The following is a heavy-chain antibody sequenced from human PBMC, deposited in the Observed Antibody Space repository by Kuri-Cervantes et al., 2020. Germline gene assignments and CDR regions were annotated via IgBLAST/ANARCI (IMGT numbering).Heavy chain of an antibody. V-gene: IGHV3-30*18. J-gene: IGHJ3*02. CDR3: AKALTGATNAFDI. D-gene: IGHD1-20*01. CDR2: ISYDGSNK. Sequence: GGSLRLSCAASGFTFSSYGMHWVRQAPGKGLEWVAVISYDGSNKYYADSVKGRFTISRDNSKNTLYLQMNSLRAEDTAVYYCAKALTGATNAFDIWGQGMMVTVSS. CDR1: GFTFSSYG.